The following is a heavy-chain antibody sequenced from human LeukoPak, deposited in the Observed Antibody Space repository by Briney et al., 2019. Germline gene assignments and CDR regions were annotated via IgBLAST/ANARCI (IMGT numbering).Heavy chain of an antibody. CDR3: ARDCSRPYCGSGSYYWYFDL. D-gene: IGHD3-10*01. CDR1: GFIFSSYA. Sequence: GGSLRLSCTASGFIFSSYAVSWVRQAPGKGLEGGAVISYDGGNKYYAGSVKGRFTISRDNSKNTVYLQMNSPRPEDTAVYYCARDCSRPYCGSGSYYWYFDLWGRGALVTVSS. J-gene: IGHJ2*01. CDR2: ISYDGGNK. V-gene: IGHV3-30-3*01.